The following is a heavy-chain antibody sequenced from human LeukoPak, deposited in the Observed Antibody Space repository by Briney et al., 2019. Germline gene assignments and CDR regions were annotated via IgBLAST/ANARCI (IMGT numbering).Heavy chain of an antibody. J-gene: IGHJ4*02. V-gene: IGHV5-51*01. CDR2: IYPADSDT. CDR3: ARQSRDGSKTRGYYFDY. D-gene: IGHD3-10*01. CDR1: GYIFTHYW. Sequence: GESLKITCQVSGYIFTHYWIGWVRQMPGKGLESMGIIYPADSDTTYSPSFQGQVTISADKSISTVYLQWSSLKASDTAMYYCARQSRDGSKTRGYYFDYWGQGTLVTVSS.